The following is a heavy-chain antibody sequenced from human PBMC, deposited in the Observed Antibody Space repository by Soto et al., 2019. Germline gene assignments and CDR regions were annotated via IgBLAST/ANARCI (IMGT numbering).Heavy chain of an antibody. J-gene: IGHJ6*02. CDR3: ARSQGSSTSLEIYYYYYYGMDV. CDR2: IIPIPGTA. CDR1: GGTFGSYA. Sequence: QVQLVQSGAEVKKPGSSVKVSCKASGGTFGSYAISWVRQAPGQGLEWMGGIIPIPGTANYAQKFQGRVTIAPDESTSTAYMELSSLRSEDTAVYYCARSQGSSTSLEIYYYYYYGMDVWGQGTTVTVSS. V-gene: IGHV1-69*01. D-gene: IGHD2-2*01.